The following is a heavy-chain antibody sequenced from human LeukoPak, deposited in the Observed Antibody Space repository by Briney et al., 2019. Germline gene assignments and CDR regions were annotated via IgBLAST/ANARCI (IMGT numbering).Heavy chain of an antibody. D-gene: IGHD3-10*01. Sequence: GGSLRLSCAASGFTFSSYSMTWVRHAPGKGLEWVSYISSNSYTIYYADSVKGRFIISRDNAKNSLHLQMNSLRDDDTAVYYCARDEGWFGDWGQGTLVTVSS. CDR3: ARDEGWFGD. J-gene: IGHJ4*02. V-gene: IGHV3-48*02. CDR2: ISSNSYTI. CDR1: GFTFSSYS.